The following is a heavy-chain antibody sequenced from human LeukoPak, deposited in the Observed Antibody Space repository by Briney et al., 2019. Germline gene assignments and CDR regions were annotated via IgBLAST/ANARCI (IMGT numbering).Heavy chain of an antibody. CDR3: TTQQGYSSGWFLDY. D-gene: IGHD6-19*01. Sequence: GGSLRLSCAASGFTFSNAWMSWVRQAPGKGLEWVGRIKSKTDGGTTDYAAPVKGRFTISRDDSKNTLYLQMNSLKTEDTAVYYCTTQQGYSSGWFLDYWGQGTPVTVSS. V-gene: IGHV3-15*01. CDR1: GFTFSNAW. CDR2: IKSKTDGGTT. J-gene: IGHJ4*02.